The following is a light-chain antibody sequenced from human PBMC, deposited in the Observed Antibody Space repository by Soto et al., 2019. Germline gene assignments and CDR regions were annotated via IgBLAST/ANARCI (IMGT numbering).Light chain of an antibody. CDR1: SSNIGSNF. CDR3: CSYTGTNTLYV. J-gene: IGLJ1*01. CDR2: DND. V-gene: IGLV1-51*01. Sequence: QSVLTQPPSVSAAPGQRVAISCSGSSSNIGSNFVSWYRHVPGTAPKLLIYDNDKRPSEIPDRFSGSKSGTPATLAITGLQTGDEVDYYCCSYTGTNTLYVFGTGTKVTVL.